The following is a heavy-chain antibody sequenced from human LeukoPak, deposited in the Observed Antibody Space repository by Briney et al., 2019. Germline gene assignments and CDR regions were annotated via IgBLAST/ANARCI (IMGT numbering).Heavy chain of an antibody. V-gene: IGHV3-23*01. Sequence: PGGSLRLSCAASGFTFSSYAMSWVRQAPGKGLEWVSAISGSGGSTCYADSVKGRFTISRDNSKNTLYLQMNSLRAEDTAVYYCAKDMELLYYYDSSGYIIDYWGQGTLVTVSS. D-gene: IGHD3-22*01. CDR3: AKDMELLYYYDSSGYIIDY. J-gene: IGHJ4*02. CDR1: GFTFSSYA. CDR2: ISGSGGST.